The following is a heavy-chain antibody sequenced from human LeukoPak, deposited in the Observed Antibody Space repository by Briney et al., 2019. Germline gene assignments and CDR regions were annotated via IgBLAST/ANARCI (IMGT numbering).Heavy chain of an antibody. CDR3: ARGGYQLRYYYYYMDV. J-gene: IGHJ6*03. CDR2: ISGYNANN. Sequence: ASVKVSCKASGYTFSKSGMSWVRQAPGQGLEWMGWISGYNANNNYAQKFQGRVTMTTDTSTSTADMELRSLRSDDTAVYYCARGGYQLRYYYYYMDVWGKGTTVTISS. CDR1: GYTFSKSG. V-gene: IGHV1-18*01. D-gene: IGHD2-2*01.